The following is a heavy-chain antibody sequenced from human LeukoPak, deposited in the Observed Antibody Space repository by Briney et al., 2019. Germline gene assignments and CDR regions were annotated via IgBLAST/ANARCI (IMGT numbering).Heavy chain of an antibody. D-gene: IGHD6-13*01. CDR2: IIPIFGTA. Sequence: SSVKVSCKASGGTFSSCAISWVRQAPGQGLEWMGGIIPIFGTANYAQKFQGRVTITTDESTSTAYMELSSLRSEDTAVYYCARGIAAAGAYYYYYMDVWGKGTTVTVSS. J-gene: IGHJ6*03. V-gene: IGHV1-69*05. CDR3: ARGIAAAGAYYYYYMDV. CDR1: GGTFSSCA.